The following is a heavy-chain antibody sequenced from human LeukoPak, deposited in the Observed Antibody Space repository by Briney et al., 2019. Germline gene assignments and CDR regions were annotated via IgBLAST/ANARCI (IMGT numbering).Heavy chain of an antibody. CDR2: ISGDGGST. Sequence: GGALILSCAASGFTFDDYAMHWVRQAPGQGLEWVSLISGDGGSTYYADSVKRRFTISRDNSKNSLYLHMKSPRTEDTALYYCAKVSVVAATYYIDYWGQGSLVTVSS. D-gene: IGHD2-15*01. V-gene: IGHV3-43*02. CDR1: GFTFDDYA. CDR3: AKVSVVAATYYIDY. J-gene: IGHJ4*02.